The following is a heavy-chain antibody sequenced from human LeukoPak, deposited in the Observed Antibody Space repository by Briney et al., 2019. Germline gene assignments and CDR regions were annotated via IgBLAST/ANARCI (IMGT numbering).Heavy chain of an antibody. V-gene: IGHV3-30*03. CDR3: ARGNRGGYYDSSGYSNQ. J-gene: IGHJ4*02. CDR1: GFTFSYYG. Sequence: GGSLRLSCAGSGFTFSYYGIHWARQAPGKGLEWVAAISSSGNQNYYGDSVKGRFTISRDNSKNTLYLQMNSLSAEDTAVYYCARGNRGGYYDSSGYSNQWGQGTLVTVSS. D-gene: IGHD3-22*01. CDR2: ISSSGNQN.